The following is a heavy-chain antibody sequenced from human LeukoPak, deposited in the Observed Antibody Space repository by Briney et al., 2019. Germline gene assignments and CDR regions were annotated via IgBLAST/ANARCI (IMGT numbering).Heavy chain of an antibody. CDR2: ISGSGGST. CDR3: AKPPLRTPNSFDI. V-gene: IGHV3-23*01. D-gene: IGHD3-16*01. CDR1: GFTFSSYA. J-gene: IGHJ3*02. Sequence: PGGSLGLSCAASGFTFSSYAMSWVRQAPGKGLEWVSAISGSGGSTYYADSVKGRFTISRDNSKNTLYLQMNSLRAEDTAVYYCAKPPLRTPNSFDIWGQGTMVTVSS.